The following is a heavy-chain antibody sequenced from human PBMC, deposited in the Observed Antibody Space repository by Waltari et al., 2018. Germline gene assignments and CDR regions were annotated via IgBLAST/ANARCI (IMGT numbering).Heavy chain of an antibody. J-gene: IGHJ6*03. D-gene: IGHD1-1*01. CDR1: GGLIRNYY. Sequence: QVQLQESGPGLVQPSETLSLTRTVSGGLIRNYYWSWIRQSAGKGLEWIGRIYASGSTNYNPSLKSRVTMSVDTSKNQFSLKLSSVTAADTAVYYCARHNDDYYNYYMDVWGKGTTVTISS. CDR3: ARHNDDYYNYYMDV. CDR2: IYASGST. V-gene: IGHV4-4*07.